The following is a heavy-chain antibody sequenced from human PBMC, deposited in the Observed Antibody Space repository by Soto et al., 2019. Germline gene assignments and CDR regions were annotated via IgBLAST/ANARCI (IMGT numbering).Heavy chain of an antibody. Sequence: ASVKVSCKASGYTFTGYYMHWARQAPGQGLEWMGWINPNSGGTNYAQKFQGWVTMTRDTSISTAYMELSRLRSDDTAVYYCARSRQVYSSSRGDFDYWGQGTLVTVSS. J-gene: IGHJ4*02. V-gene: IGHV1-2*04. CDR3: ARSRQVYSSSRGDFDY. CDR1: GYTFTGYY. D-gene: IGHD6-6*01. CDR2: INPNSGGT.